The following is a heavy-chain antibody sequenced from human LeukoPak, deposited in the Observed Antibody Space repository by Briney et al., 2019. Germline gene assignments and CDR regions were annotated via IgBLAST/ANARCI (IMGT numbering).Heavy chain of an antibody. CDR1: GYTFTGYY. Sequence: ASVKVSCKASGYTFTGYYMHWVRQAPGQGLEWMGWINPNSGGTNYAQKFQGWVTMTRDTSITTVYMELTSLKSDDTAVYYCARDRTTMIRGVTLPLNYFDSWSQGTLVTVSS. CDR2: INPNSGGT. CDR3: ARDRTTMIRGVTLPLNYFDS. V-gene: IGHV1-2*04. D-gene: IGHD3-10*01. J-gene: IGHJ4*02.